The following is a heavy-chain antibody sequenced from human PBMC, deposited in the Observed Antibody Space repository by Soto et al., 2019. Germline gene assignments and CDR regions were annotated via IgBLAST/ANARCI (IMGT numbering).Heavy chain of an antibody. V-gene: IGHV4-38-2*01. CDR3: ARGWYYFDF. Sequence: PSETLSLTCDVSVEPMTGGYYWGWIRQSPGKGLEWIGSIYYGGTTYYNPSLRRRLAISIDTSKNQFSLRLSSVTAADTALYYCARGWYYFDFWGQGTLVTVSS. CDR1: VEPMTGGYY. J-gene: IGHJ4*02. CDR2: IYYGGTT. D-gene: IGHD2-15*01.